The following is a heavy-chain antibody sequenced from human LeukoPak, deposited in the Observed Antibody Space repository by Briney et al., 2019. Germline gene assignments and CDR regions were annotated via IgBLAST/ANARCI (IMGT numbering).Heavy chain of an antibody. V-gene: IGHV1-58*02. J-gene: IGHJ6*02. D-gene: IGHD2-2*02. CDR1: GFTFTSSA. Sequence: ASVKVSCKASGFTFTSSAMQWVRQARGQRLEWIGWIVVGSGNTNYAQKFQERVTITRDMSTSTAYMELSSLRSEDTAVYYCAAVPRGYCNSTSCHNENYYGMDVWGQGTTVTVSS. CDR3: AAVPRGYCNSTSCHNENYYGMDV. CDR2: IVVGSGNT.